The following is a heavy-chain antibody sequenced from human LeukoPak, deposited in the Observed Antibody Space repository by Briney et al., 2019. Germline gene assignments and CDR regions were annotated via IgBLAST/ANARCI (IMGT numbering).Heavy chain of an antibody. CDR3: ARQGYGGHSQGAADY. Sequence: ASVKVSCKASGFTFTAYYMHWVRQAPGQRLEWMGWINPNSGGTNYAQSFQGRVIMTRDTSISTAYMELSRLRSDDTAVYYCARQGYGGHSQGAADYWGQGTLVTVSS. V-gene: IGHV1-2*02. CDR1: GFTFTAYY. D-gene: IGHD4-23*01. CDR2: INPNSGGT. J-gene: IGHJ4*02.